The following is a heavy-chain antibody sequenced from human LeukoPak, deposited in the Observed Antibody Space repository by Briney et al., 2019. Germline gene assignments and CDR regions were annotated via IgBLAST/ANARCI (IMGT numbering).Heavy chain of an antibody. J-gene: IGHJ4*02. Sequence: EAGGSLRLSCAASGFTFSDYYMNWIRQAPGKGLEWVSYISSGGGIIKHVDSVKGRFTISRDNAKNSVYLQMNSLRAEDTAVYYCARDGDTSMVTGRFDYWGQGTLVTVSS. V-gene: IGHV3-11*04. CDR1: GFTFSDYY. D-gene: IGHD5-18*01. CDR2: ISSGGGII. CDR3: ARDGDTSMVTGRFDY.